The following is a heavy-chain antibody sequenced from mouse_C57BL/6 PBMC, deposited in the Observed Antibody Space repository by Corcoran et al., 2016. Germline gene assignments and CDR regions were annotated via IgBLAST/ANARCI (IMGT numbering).Heavy chain of an antibody. Sequence: QIQLVQSGPELKKPGETVKISCKASGYTFTTYGMSWVKQAPGKGLKWMGWINTYSGVPTYADDFKGRFAFSLETSASTAYLQINNLKNEDTATYFCARSGYGSSYGYFDVWGTGTTVTVSS. V-gene: IGHV9-3*01. CDR2: INTYSGVP. CDR1: GYTFTTYG. CDR3: ARSGYGSSYGYFDV. D-gene: IGHD1-1*01. J-gene: IGHJ1*03.